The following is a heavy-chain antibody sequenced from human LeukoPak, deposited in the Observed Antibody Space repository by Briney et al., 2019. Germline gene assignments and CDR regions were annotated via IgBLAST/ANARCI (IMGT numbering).Heavy chain of an antibody. CDR2: IYYSGST. D-gene: IGHD6-13*01. CDR1: GGSIGSSSYY. J-gene: IGHJ4*02. CDR3: AKEGSSWNVDY. Sequence: SETLSLTCTVSGGSIGSSSYYWGWIRQPPGKGLEWIGSIYYSGSTYYNPSLKSRVTISVDTSKNQFSLKLSSVTAADTAIYYCAKEGSSWNVDYWGQGTLVTVSS. V-gene: IGHV4-39*02.